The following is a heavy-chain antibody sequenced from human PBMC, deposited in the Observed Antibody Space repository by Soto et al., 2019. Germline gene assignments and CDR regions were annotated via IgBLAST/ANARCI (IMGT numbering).Heavy chain of an antibody. J-gene: IGHJ4*02. CDR2: IYYSGST. D-gene: IGHD1-26*01. CDR1: GGSVSSGSYY. Sequence: SETLSLTCTVSGGSVSSGSYYWGWIRQPPGKGLEWIGYIYYSGSTNYNPSLKSRVTISVDTSKNQFSLKLSSVTAADTAVYYCAKDGSLSGVGATDYFDYWGQGTLVTVSS. CDR3: AKDGSLSGVGATDYFDY. V-gene: IGHV4-61*01.